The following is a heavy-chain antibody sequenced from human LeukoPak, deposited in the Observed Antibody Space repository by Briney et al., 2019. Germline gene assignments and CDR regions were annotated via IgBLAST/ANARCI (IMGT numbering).Heavy chain of an antibody. CDR1: GGSISSYY. CDR3: ARDPSGGYFDY. V-gene: IGHV4-59*01. Sequence: SETLSLTCTVSGGSISSYYWSWIRQLPGKGLGWIGYIYYSGSTNYNPSLKSRVTISVDTSKNQFSLKLSSVTAADTAVYYCARDPSGGYFDYWGQGTLVTVSS. J-gene: IGHJ4*02. D-gene: IGHD3-10*01. CDR2: IYYSGST.